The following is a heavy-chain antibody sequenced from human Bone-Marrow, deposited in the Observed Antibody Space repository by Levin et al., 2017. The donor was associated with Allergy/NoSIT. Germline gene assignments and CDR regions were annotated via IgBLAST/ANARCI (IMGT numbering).Heavy chain of an antibody. CDR3: AKDHKGPDYFDY. J-gene: IGHJ4*02. Sequence: GGSLRLSCAASGFTFSSYGMHWVRQAPGKGLEWVAVISYDGSNKYYADSVKGRFTISRDNSKNTLYLQMNSLRAEDTAVYYCAKDHKGPDYFDYWGQGTLVTVSS. CDR1: GFTFSSYG. V-gene: IGHV3-30*18. CDR2: ISYDGSNK.